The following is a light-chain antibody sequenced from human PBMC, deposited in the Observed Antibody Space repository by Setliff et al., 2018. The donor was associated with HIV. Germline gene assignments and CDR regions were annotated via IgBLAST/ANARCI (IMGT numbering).Light chain of an antibody. V-gene: IGLV1-40*01. Sequence: QSVLTQPPSVSGAPGQRVTISRIGTRSNIGAGFDVQWYRQVPGTAPKLLIFSTDNRPSDVPDRFSGSTSGSSASLAITGLQAEDEADYYCQSYDSSLSVVFGGGT. CDR1: RSNIGAGFD. CDR3: QSYDSSLSVV. CDR2: STD. J-gene: IGLJ2*01.